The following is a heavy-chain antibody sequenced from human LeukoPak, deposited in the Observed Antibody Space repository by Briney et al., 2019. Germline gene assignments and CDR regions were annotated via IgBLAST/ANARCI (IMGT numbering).Heavy chain of an antibody. CDR1: GGSISSYY. Sequence: PSETLSLTCTVSGGSISSYYWSWIRQPPGKGLEWIGYIYYSGSTNYNPSLKSRVTISVDTSKNQFSLKLSSVTAADTAVYYCARDLEGATMAPYFQHWGQGTLVTVSS. V-gene: IGHV4-59*01. CDR2: IYYSGST. J-gene: IGHJ1*01. D-gene: IGHD1-26*01. CDR3: ARDLEGATMAPYFQH.